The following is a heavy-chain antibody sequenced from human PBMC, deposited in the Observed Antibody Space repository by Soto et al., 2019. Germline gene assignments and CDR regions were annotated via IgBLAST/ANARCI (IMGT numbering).Heavy chain of an antibody. CDR2: IYYSGST. J-gene: IGHJ6*02. V-gene: IGHV4-61*01. D-gene: IGHD2-2*01. Sequence: SETLSLTCTVPGGSVSSGSYYWSWIRQPPGKGLEWIGYIYYSGSTNYNPSLKSRVTISVDTSKNQFSLKLSSVTAADTAVYYCARGDIVVVPAGVGVTYYYGMDVWGQGTTVTVS. CDR3: ARGDIVVVPAGVGVTYYYGMDV. CDR1: GGSVSSGSYY.